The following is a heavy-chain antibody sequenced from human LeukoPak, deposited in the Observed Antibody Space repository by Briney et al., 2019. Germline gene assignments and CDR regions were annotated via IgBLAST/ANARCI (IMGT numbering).Heavy chain of an antibody. CDR3: AKGGYSYGYSYLDY. J-gene: IGHJ4*02. D-gene: IGHD5-18*01. CDR1: GFPFSSYA. V-gene: IGHV3-23*01. CDR2: ISGSGGST. Sequence: GGSLRLSCAASGFPFSSYAMSWVRPAPGKGLEWVSAISGSGGSTYYADSVKGRFTISRDNSKNTLYLQMNSLRAEDTAVYYCAKGGYSYGYSYLDYWGQGTLVTVSS.